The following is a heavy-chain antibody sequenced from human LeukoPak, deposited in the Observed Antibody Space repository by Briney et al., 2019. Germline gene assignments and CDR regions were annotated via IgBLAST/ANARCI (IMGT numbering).Heavy chain of an antibody. CDR1: GFTFSSYA. CDR3: ARDFLGTVDY. D-gene: IGHD4-17*01. J-gene: IGHJ4*02. CDR2: ISYDGSNK. Sequence: GGSLRLSCAASGFTFSSYAMHWVRQAPGKGLEWVAVISYDGSNKYYADSVKGRFTISRDNSKNTLYLQMNSLRAEDTAVYYCARDFLGTVDYWGQGTLVTVFS. V-gene: IGHV3-30-3*01.